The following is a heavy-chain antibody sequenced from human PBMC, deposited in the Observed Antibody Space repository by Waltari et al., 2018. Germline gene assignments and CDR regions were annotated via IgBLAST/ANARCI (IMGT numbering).Heavy chain of an antibody. V-gene: IGHV1-24*01. Sequence: QVQLVQSGAEVRKPVASVKVSCKVSGYTLTELSMNRVRQPPGKGLDRMGGFGPEDGETIYAQKFQGRVTMTEDTSTDTAYMELISLRSDDTAVYYCATTPGIAVAGIFDYWGQGTLVTVSS. CDR2: FGPEDGET. J-gene: IGHJ4*02. D-gene: IGHD6-19*01. CDR3: ATTPGIAVAGIFDY. CDR1: GYTLTELS.